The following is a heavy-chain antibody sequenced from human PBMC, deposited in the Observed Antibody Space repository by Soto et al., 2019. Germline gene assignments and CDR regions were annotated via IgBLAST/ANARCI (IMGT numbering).Heavy chain of an antibody. CDR2: IIPISGTT. CDR1: GGTFSTHA. CDR3: ARGYCSGGNCYSGMDV. Sequence: GASVKVSSKASGGTFSTHAIIWVRQAPGHGLEWMGGIIPISGTTYYTQKFQGRVTITADEPTSTAFMELSSLKSEDTAVFYCARGYCSGGNCYSGMDVWGQGTMVTVSS. D-gene: IGHD2-15*01. J-gene: IGHJ6*02. V-gene: IGHV1-69*13.